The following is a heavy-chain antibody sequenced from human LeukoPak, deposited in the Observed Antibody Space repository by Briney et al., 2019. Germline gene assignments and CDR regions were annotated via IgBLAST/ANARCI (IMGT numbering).Heavy chain of an antibody. D-gene: IGHD3-3*01. CDR1: GFTVSSNY. CDR3: AREEIFGVVMDAFDI. V-gene: IGHV3-53*01. CDR2: IYSGGST. Sequence: GGSLRLSCAASGFTVSSNYMSWVRQAPGKGLEWVSVIYSGGSTYYADSVKGRFTISRDNSKNTLYLQMNSLRAEDTAVYYCAREEIFGVVMDAFDIWGQGTMVTVSS. J-gene: IGHJ3*02.